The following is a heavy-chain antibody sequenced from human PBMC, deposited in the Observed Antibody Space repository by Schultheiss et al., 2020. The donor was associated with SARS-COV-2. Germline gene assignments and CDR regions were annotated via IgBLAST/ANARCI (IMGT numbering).Heavy chain of an antibody. CDR3: ARDGDHYDSSGYRKYYYGMDV. CDR1: GFTFSSYS. CDR2: ISSSSSYI. J-gene: IGHJ6*02. D-gene: IGHD3-22*01. Sequence: GESLKISCAASGFTFSSYSMNWVRQAPGKGLEWVSSISSSSSYIYYADSVKGRFTISRDNAKNSLYLQMNSLRAEDTAVYYCARDGDHYDSSGYRKYYYGMDVWGQGTTVTVSS. V-gene: IGHV3-21*01.